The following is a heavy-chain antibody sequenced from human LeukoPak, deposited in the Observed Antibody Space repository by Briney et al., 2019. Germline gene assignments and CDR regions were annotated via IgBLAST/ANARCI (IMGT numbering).Heavy chain of an antibody. V-gene: IGHV3-23*05. J-gene: IGHJ4*02. D-gene: IGHD4-11*01. CDR2: IGNSGINV. Sequence: PGGSLRLSCAASGFTFSSYAMSWVRQGPGKGLELVSAIGNSGINVYYVDSVKGRFTISRDNSKNTVYLQMNSLRAEDTALYYCAKGYDNSNPRVYDYWGQGTLVTVSS. CDR1: GFTFSSYA. CDR3: AKGYDNSNPRVYDY.